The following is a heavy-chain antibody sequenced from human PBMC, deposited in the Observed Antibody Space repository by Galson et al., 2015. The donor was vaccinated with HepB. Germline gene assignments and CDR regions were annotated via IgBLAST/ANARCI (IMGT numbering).Heavy chain of an antibody. CDR2: VDYSGST. CDR3: ARERRLRRMVYGGASYGSGTYLYFLDY. V-gene: IGHV4-30-4*07. J-gene: IGHJ4*02. CDR1: GASVNSGDYS. Sequence: TLSLTCAVSGASVNSGDYSWSWIRQPPGKGLEWIGYVDYSGSTYYNPSLKSRVSISVDTSKNQVSLKVTSVTAADTAVFYCARERRLRRMVYGGASYGSGTYLYFLDYWGQGTLVTVSS. D-gene: IGHD3-10*01.